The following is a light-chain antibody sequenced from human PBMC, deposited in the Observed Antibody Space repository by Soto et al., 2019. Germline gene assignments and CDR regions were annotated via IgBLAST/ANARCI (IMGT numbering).Light chain of an antibody. CDR3: QQYGSSPRGVT. CDR1: QSVSSSY. Sequence: EIVLTQSPGTLSLSPGERATLSCRASQSVSSSYLAWYQQKPGQAPRLLIYGASSRATGIPDRFSGSGSGTDFTLTISRLEPEDVAVYYCQQYGSSPRGVTFGPGTKVDIK. J-gene: IGKJ3*01. V-gene: IGKV3-20*01. CDR2: GAS.